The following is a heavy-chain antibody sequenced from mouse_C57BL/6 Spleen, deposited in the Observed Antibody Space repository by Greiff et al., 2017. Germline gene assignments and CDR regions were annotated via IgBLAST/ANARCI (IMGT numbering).Heavy chain of an antibody. CDR3: AGYDLRGRNAMDY. Sequence: VQLLQSDAGLVKPGASVKISCKVSGYTFTDYTIHWMKQRPEQGLEWIGYIYPRDGSTKYNEKFKGKATLAADNSSSTAYMQLSSLTSEDSAVCFSAGYDLRGRNAMDYWGQGTTVTVSS. V-gene: IGHV1-78*01. CDR1: GYTFTDYT. CDR2: IYPRDGST. D-gene: IGHD2-2*01. J-gene: IGHJ4*01.